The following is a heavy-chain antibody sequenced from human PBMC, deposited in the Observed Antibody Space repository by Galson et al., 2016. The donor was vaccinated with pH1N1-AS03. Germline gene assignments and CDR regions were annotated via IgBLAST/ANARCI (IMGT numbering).Heavy chain of an antibody. CDR2: ISVTGGST. CDR3: AKDSSSWPPGWGSVVS. J-gene: IGHJ4*02. CDR1: GFTFSSYG. V-gene: IGHV3-23*01. D-gene: IGHD6-13*01. Sequence: SRRLSCATSGFTFSSYGMTWVRQAQGKGLEWVSSISVTGGSTYYAHSVKGRLTISRDHSKNTMYLQMSSLRAKDTAVYYCAKDSSSWPPGWGSVVSWGQGNLVTVSS.